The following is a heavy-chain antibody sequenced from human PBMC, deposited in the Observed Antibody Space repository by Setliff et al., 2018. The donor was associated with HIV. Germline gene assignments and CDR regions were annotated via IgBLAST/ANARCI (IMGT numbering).Heavy chain of an antibody. CDR2: IIPMFGAT. CDR1: GVSFSSYA. J-gene: IGHJ1*01. D-gene: IGHD3-22*01. V-gene: IGHV1-69*13. CDR3: ARDPFPSTNYYDSSMYPFAQFFQH. Sequence: ASVKVSCKTSGVSFSSYAISWVRQAPGQGLEWMGGIIPMFGATNYAQKIQGRVTITADESTNTAYMELSSLRSEDTAVYYCARDPFPSTNYYDSSMYPFAQFFQHWGQGTPVTVSS.